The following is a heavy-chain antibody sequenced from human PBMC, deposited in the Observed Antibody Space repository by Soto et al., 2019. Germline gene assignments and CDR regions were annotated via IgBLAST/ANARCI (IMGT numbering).Heavy chain of an antibody. D-gene: IGHD3-10*01. V-gene: IGHV3-7*01. CDR3: GTDRWGGAFDM. J-gene: IGHJ3*02. Sequence: GGSLRLSCAAIGFSLRSDWMAWVRQIPGKGLEFVANIKEDGSVKNYVDSVKGRFSISRDNDKNSLYLQMNSLRAEDTAVYYCGTDRWGGAFDMWGQGTTVP. CDR2: IKEDGSVK. CDR1: GFSLRSDW.